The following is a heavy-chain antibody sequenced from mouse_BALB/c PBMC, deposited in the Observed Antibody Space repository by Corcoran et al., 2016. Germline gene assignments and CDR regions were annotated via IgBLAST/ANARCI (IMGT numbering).Heavy chain of an antibody. CDR2: INTYTGEP. CDR1: GYTFTNYG. J-gene: IGHJ1*01. CDR3: ARGGPTVVGYFDV. V-gene: IGHV9-1*02. Sequence: QIQLVQSGPELKKPGETVKISCKASGYTFTNYGMNWVKQAPGKGLKWMDWINTYTGEPTYADDFKGRFAFSLETSASTAYLQINNLKNEDMATYFCARGGPTVVGYFDVWGAGTTVTVSS. D-gene: IGHD1-1*01.